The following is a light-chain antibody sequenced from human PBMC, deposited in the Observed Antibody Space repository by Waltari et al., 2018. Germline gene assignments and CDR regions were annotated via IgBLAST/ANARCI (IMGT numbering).Light chain of an antibody. J-gene: IGKJ2*01. CDR1: QSILYSSNNKNY. CDR3: QQYYSTPHT. CDR2: WAS. V-gene: IGKV4-1*01. Sequence: DIVMTQSPDSLAGSLGERATINCKASQSILYSSNNKNYLVWYQQKPGQPPKLLIYWASTRASGVPDRFSGSGSGTDFTLTISSLQAEDVAVYYCQQYYSTPHTFGQGTKLEIK.